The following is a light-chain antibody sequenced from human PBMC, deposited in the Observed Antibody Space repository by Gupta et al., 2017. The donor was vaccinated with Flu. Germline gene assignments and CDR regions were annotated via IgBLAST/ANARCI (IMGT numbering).Light chain of an antibody. J-gene: IGKJ1*01. CDR1: QSVSSN. CDR2: GAS. Sequence: EIVMTQSPATLSVSPGERATLSCRASQSVSSNLAWYQQKPGQAPRLLIYGASNRATGIPARFSGSGEGTEFTLTSSSRQSEDCAVYYGQQYNNWGTFGQGTKVEIK. V-gene: IGKV3-15*01. CDR3: QQYNNWGT.